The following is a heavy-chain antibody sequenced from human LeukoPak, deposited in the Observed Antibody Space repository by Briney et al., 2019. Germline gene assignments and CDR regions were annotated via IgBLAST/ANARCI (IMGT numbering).Heavy chain of an antibody. CDR3: ARGIMGPQAGEY. J-gene: IGHJ4*02. V-gene: IGHV4-39*01. CDR2: IYYSGST. Sequence: SETLSLTCTVSGGSISSSSYYWGWIRQPPGKGLGWIGSIYYSGSTYDNPSLKSRVTISVDTSKNQFSLKLSYVTAADTAVYYCARGIMGPQAGEYWGQGTLVTVSS. D-gene: IGHD1-26*01. CDR1: GGSISSSSYY.